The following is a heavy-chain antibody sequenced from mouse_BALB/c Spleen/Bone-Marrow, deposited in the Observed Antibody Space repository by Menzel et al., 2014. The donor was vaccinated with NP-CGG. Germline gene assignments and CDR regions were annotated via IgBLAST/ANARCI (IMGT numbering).Heavy chain of an antibody. CDR3: TSDYDDY. CDR1: GYTFTSYW. CDR2: IYPGNSDT. Sequence: EVQLQQSGTALARPGASAKMSCKASGYTFTSYWMRWVKQRPGQDLEWIGAIYPGNSDTSYNQKFKGKAKLTAVTSTCTAYMELSSLTNEDSAVYYCTSDYDDYWGQGTTLTVSS. J-gene: IGHJ2*01. V-gene: IGHV1-5*01. D-gene: IGHD2-4*01.